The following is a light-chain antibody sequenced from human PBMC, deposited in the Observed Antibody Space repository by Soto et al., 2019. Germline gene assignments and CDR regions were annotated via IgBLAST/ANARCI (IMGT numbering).Light chain of an antibody. CDR2: DAS. CDR3: QQRSNWPPIT. V-gene: IGKV3-11*01. CDR1: QSVSSY. J-gene: IGKJ5*01. Sequence: EIVLTQSPATLSLSPEERAALPCGASQSVSSYLAWYQQKPGQAPRLLIYDASNRATGIPARFSGSGSGTDFPLTISSLEPEDFAVYYCQQRSNWPPITFGQGTRLEIK.